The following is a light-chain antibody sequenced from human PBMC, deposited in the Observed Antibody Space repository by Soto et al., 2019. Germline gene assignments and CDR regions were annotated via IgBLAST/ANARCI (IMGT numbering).Light chain of an antibody. CDR2: GAS. J-gene: IGKJ5*01. Sequence: DIQLTQSPSSLSASVGDRVTITCRVSQYIDTYLNWYQHKPGKAPQLLIYGASTLQTGVPSRFSGSGSGTDFTLTISSLHPADVATFYCQQSYSTTFTLGQGTRLEI. V-gene: IGKV1-39*01. CDR3: QQSYSTTFT. CDR1: QYIDTY.